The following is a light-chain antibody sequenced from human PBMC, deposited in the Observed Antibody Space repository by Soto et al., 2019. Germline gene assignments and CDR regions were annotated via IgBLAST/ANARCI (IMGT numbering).Light chain of an antibody. Sequence: EIVLTQSPGTLSLSPGERATLSCRASQSVSRSYLAWYQQKPGQAPRLLIYGISKRATDIPDRFSGSGSGTEFTLTISSLQPEDFAVYYCQQCGSSPWTFGQGTKVDIK. V-gene: IGKV3-20*01. CDR2: GIS. CDR3: QQCGSSPWT. J-gene: IGKJ1*01. CDR1: QSVSRSY.